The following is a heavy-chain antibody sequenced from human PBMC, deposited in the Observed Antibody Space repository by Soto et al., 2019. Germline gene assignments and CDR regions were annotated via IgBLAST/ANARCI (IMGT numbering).Heavy chain of an antibody. Sequence: SETLSLTCSVSSGSITGYYWSWIRQPPGRELEWIASIYYSGSTNYNPSPKSRVTMSVDTSKNQISLKLTSVTAADTAVYYCARYANSGRGNFDKWGQRTLVTVSS. V-gene: IGHV4-59*01. J-gene: IGHJ4*02. CDR2: IYYSGST. D-gene: IGHD2-2*01. CDR1: SGSITGYY. CDR3: ARYANSGRGNFDK.